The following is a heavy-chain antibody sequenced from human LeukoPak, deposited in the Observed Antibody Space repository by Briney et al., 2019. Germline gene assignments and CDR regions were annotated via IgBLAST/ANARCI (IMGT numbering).Heavy chain of an antibody. J-gene: IGHJ3*02. Sequence: GGSLRLSCAASGFTFSSYSMNWVRQAPGKGLEWVSSISSSSSYIYYADSVKGRFTISRDNAKNSLYLQMNSLRAEDTAVYYCARDIVVVPAALSPYDAFDIWGQGTMVTVSS. CDR3: ARDIVVVPAALSPYDAFDI. CDR2: ISSSSSYI. CDR1: GFTFSSYS. D-gene: IGHD2-2*01. V-gene: IGHV3-21*01.